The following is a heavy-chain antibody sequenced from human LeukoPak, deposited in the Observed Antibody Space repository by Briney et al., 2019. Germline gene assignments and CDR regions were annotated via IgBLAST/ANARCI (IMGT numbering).Heavy chain of an antibody. V-gene: IGHV3-74*01. Sequence: GGSLRLSCAASGFTFSSYSMNWVRQAPGKGLVWVSRINSDGSSTSYADSVKGRFTISRDNAKNTLYLQMNSLRAEDTAVYYCARQYYSNYPQGYWGQGTLVTVSS. J-gene: IGHJ4*02. D-gene: IGHD4-11*01. CDR1: GFTFSSYS. CDR3: ARQYYSNYPQGY. CDR2: INSDGSST.